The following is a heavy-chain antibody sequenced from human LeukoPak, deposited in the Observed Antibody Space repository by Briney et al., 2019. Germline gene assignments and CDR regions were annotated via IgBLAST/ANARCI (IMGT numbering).Heavy chain of an antibody. Sequence: ASVKVSCKASGYTFTNFDINWVRQATGQGLEWMGWMNPNSGNTGYAQKFQGRVTMTMNTSITTAYMELSSLISEDTAVYYCPRGPQWRGDYYYIDVWGRGTTVTVSS. CDR2: MNPNSGNT. V-gene: IGHV1-8*01. CDR1: GYTFTNFD. J-gene: IGHJ6*03. CDR3: PRGPQWRGDYYYIDV. D-gene: IGHD6-19*01.